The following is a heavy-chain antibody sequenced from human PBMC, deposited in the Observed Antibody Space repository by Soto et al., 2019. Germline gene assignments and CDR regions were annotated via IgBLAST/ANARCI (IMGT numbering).Heavy chain of an antibody. J-gene: IGHJ6*02. CDR3: ARDGVAARYTWQPNYYYGMDV. Sequence: GSLIASCAASGITCRSYSVNLVLQAPGKGLEWVSSISSSSSYIYYADSVKGRFTISRDNAKNSLYLQMNSLRAEGTAVYYCARDGVAARYTWQPNYYYGMDVWGQGTTVTVSS. CDR1: GITCRSYS. D-gene: IGHD6-6*01. V-gene: IGHV3-21*01. CDR2: ISSSSSYI.